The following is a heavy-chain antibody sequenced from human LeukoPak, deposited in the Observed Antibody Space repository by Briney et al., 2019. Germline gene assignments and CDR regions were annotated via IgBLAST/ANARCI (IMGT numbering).Heavy chain of an antibody. V-gene: IGHV3-7*01. J-gene: IGHJ4*02. D-gene: IGHD2-2*01. Sequence: GGSLRLSCTASGFTFNTYWMNWVRQAPGKGLEWVANIKEDGSAKYYVDSVKGRFTISRDNAKNTLYLQMNSLRAEDTAVYYCAKGDCSSTSCSLRPIDYWGQGTLVTVSS. CDR3: AKGDCSSTSCSLRPIDY. CDR1: GFTFNTYW. CDR2: IKEDGSAK.